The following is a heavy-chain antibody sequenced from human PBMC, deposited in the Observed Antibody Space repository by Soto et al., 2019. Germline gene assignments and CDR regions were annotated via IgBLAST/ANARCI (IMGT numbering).Heavy chain of an antibody. CDR2: IYHSGSA. D-gene: IGHD3-3*01. CDR3: AAGGVPKIFRVVYYGPVDN. CDR1: GGSISSADHY. V-gene: IGHV4-30-4*01. Sequence: SETLSLTCTVSGGSISSADHYWIWIRQPPGKGLEWIGYIYHSGSASYNPSLKSRVSISVDTSKNQFSLRLSSVTAADMAVYSCAAGGVPKIFRVVYYGPVDNWGQGTPVTVSS. J-gene: IGHJ4*02.